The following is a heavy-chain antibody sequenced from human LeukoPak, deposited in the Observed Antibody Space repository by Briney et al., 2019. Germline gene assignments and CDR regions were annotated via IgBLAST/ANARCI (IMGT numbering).Heavy chain of an antibody. D-gene: IGHD1-1*01. CDR2: IYSSGST. CDR1: GGSISGYY. CDR3: ASLQRFQPMDV. J-gene: IGHJ6*03. Sequence: SETLSLTCTVSGGSISGYYWSWIRQPAGKGLEWLGRIYSSGSTDYNPSLKSRVTLSVDTSNKQFSLRLGSVTAADTAVYYCASLQRFQPMDVWGKGTTVTVSS. V-gene: IGHV4-4*07.